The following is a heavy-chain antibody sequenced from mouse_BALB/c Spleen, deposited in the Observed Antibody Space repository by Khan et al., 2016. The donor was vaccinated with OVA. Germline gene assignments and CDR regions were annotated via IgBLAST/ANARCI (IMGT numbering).Heavy chain of an antibody. CDR2: INPSTIYT. Sequence: QVQLKQSGAELAKPGASVKMSCKASGYTFTNYWMHWVKQRPGQGLEWIGYINPSTIYTEYNQKFKDKATLTADKSSSTAYMQLRSLTSEDSAVYSWANWVPPYYCAMGYWGQGTSVTVSS. CDR3: ANWVPPYYCAMGY. CDR1: GYTFTNYW. J-gene: IGHJ4*01. V-gene: IGHV1-7*01. D-gene: IGHD4-1*01.